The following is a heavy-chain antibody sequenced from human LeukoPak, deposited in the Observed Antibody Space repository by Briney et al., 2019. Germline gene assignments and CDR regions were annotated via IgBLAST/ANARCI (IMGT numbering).Heavy chain of an antibody. CDR2: INPNSGGT. J-gene: IGHJ5*02. CDR1: GYTFTGYY. D-gene: IGHD6-13*01. Sequence: ASVKVSCKASGYTFTGYYMHWVRQAPGQGLEWMGWINPNSGGTNYAQKFQGRVTMTRDTSISTAYMELSRLRSDDTAVYYCASDLSSSRYDNWFDRWGQGTLVTVSS. CDR3: ASDLSSSRYDNWFDR. V-gene: IGHV1-2*02.